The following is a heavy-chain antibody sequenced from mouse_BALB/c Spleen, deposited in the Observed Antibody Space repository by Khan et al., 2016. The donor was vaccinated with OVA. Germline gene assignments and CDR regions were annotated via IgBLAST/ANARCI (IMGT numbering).Heavy chain of an antibody. CDR3: SRAGYYYFDY. D-gene: IGHD2-3*01. CDR1: GFTFSGFG. Sequence: EVELVESGGGLVQSGGSRKLSCAASGFTFSGFGMHWVRQAPERGLEWVAYISSGSNTIYYADTVKDRFTISRDTPKNTLFLQLTSLRSEDTAMYFCSRAGYYYFDYWRQGTTLSVSS. J-gene: IGHJ2*01. CDR2: ISSGSNTI. V-gene: IGHV5-17*02.